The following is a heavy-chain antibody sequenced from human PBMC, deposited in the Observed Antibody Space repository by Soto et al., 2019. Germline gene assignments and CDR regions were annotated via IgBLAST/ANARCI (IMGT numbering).Heavy chain of an antibody. CDR1: GNSVSSDTDA. V-gene: IGHV6-1*01. J-gene: IGHJ4*02. D-gene: IGHD3-10*01. Sequence: PALSLTCAISGNSVSSDTDAWHWIRQSPSRGLEWLGRTYRRSKWYADYADSVQHRLTITPDTCKNQFYLQLNSVTHEDAAVYYCARVISATRGGVYFFESWGQGSLVTVSS. CDR3: ARVISATRGGVYFFES. CDR2: TYRRSKWYA.